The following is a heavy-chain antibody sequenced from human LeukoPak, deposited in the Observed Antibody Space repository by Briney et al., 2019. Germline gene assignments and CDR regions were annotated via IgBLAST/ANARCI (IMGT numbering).Heavy chain of an antibody. V-gene: IGHV1-69*04. CDR1: GATFTNYA. CDR3: ATNGGGIAAAGPAFDI. Sequence: ASVKVSCKASGATFTNYAFTWVRQAPGQGLEWMGRIIPMFGITNYAQKFQGRVTMTEDTSTDTAYMELSSLRSEDTAVYYCATNGGGIAAAGPAFDIWGQGTMVTVSS. J-gene: IGHJ3*02. D-gene: IGHD6-13*01. CDR2: IIPMFGIT.